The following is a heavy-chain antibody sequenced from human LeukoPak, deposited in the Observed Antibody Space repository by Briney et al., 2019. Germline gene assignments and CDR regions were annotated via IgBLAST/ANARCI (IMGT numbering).Heavy chain of an antibody. Sequence: GASVKVSCKVSGYTLTELSMLWVRQAPGKGLEWMGGFDPEDGETIYAQKFQGRVTMTEDTSTDTAYMELSSLRSEDTAVYYCATDRDSTAMGPGYFDYWGQGTLVTVSS. CDR3: ATDRDSTAMGPGYFDY. J-gene: IGHJ4*02. V-gene: IGHV1-24*01. CDR2: FDPEDGET. CDR1: GYTLTELS. D-gene: IGHD5-18*01.